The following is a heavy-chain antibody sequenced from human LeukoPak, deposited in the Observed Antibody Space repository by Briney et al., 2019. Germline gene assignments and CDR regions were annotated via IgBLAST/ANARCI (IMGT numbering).Heavy chain of an antibody. CDR2: IYTSGST. J-gene: IGHJ3*02. CDR3: ARGSRWDSGYVDAFDI. D-gene: IGHD3-22*01. CDR1: GASISSYY. V-gene: IGHV4-4*07. Sequence: PSETLSLTCTVSGASISSYYWSWIRQPAGKGLEWIGRIYTSGSTNYNPSLKSRITMSVDTSKNQFSVNLSSVTAADTAVYYCARGSRWDSGYVDAFDIWGQGTMVTVSS.